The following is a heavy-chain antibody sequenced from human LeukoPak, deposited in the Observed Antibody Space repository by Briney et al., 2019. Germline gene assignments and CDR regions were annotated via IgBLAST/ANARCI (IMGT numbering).Heavy chain of an antibody. V-gene: IGHV4-39*07. CDR2: IYYSGST. CDR3: ARANRYYGSGSYQYYFDY. CDR1: GGSISSSSYY. D-gene: IGHD3-10*01. J-gene: IGHJ4*02. Sequence: SSETLSLTCTVSGGSISSSSYYWGWIRQPPGKGLEWIGSIYYSGSTYYNPSLKSRVTISVDTSKNQFSLKLSSVTAADTAVYYCARANRYYGSGSYQYYFDYWGQGTLVTVSS.